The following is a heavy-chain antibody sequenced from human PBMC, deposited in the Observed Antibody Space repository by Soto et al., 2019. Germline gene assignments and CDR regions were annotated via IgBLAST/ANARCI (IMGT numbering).Heavy chain of an antibody. J-gene: IGHJ6*02. Sequence: GASVKVSCKASGGTFSSYAISWVRQAPGQGLEWMGGIIPIFGTANYAQKFQGRVTITADESTSTAYMELSSLRSEDTAVYYCAREGFTIFGVVIMNSYGMDVWGQGTTVTVSS. V-gene: IGHV1-69*13. CDR3: AREGFTIFGVVIMNSYGMDV. CDR2: IIPIFGTA. CDR1: GGTFSSYA. D-gene: IGHD3-3*01.